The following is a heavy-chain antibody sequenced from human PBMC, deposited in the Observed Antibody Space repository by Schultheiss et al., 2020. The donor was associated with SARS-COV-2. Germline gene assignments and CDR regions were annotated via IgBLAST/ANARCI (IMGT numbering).Heavy chain of an antibody. CDR3: ARDIVGASHYYFDY. J-gene: IGHJ4*02. V-gene: IGHV4-59*12. D-gene: IGHD1-26*01. Sequence: SETLSLTCTVSGGSISSYYWSWIRQPPGKGLEWIGYIYYSGSTYYNPSLKSRVTISVDTSKNQFSLKLSSVTAADTAVYYCARDIVGASHYYFDYWGQGTLVTVSS. CDR1: GGSISSYY. CDR2: IYYSGST.